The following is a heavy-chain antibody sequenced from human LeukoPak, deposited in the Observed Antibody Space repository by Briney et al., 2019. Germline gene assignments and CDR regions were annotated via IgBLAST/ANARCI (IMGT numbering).Heavy chain of an antibody. V-gene: IGHV3-23*01. D-gene: IGHD3-10*01. CDR1: GFTFNNYA. Sequence: GGSLRLSCTASGFTFNNYAMSWVRQAPGKGLEWVSASSASGDSPYYADSVKGRFTISRDNSKNTLALQMNSLRVEDTAVYYCARRVYGSGSYREYFEQWGQGTLVTVSS. CDR3: ARRVYGSGSYREYFEQ. J-gene: IGHJ1*01. CDR2: SSASGDSP.